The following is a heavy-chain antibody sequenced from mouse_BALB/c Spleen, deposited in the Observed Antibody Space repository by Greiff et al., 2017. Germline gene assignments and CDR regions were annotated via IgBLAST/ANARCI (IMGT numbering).Heavy chain of an antibody. D-gene: IGHD2-3*01. CDR2: IDPSDSYT. J-gene: IGHJ3*01. V-gene: IGHV1-69*02. Sequence: QVQLQQPGAELVKPGASVKLSCKASGYTFTSYWMHWVKQRPGQGLEWIGEIDPSDSYTNYNQKFKGKATLTVDKSSSTAYMQLSSLTSEDSAVYYCARRRENYDGFAYWGQGTLVTVSA. CDR3: ARRRENYDGFAY. CDR1: GYTFTSYW.